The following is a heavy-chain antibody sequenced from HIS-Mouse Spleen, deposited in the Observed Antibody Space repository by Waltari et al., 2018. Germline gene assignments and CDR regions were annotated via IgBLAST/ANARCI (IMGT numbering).Heavy chain of an antibody. Sequence: EVQLVESGGGLVQPGGSLRLYCAASGFTFSSYWWSWVRQAPGKGLEWVANIKQDGSEKYYVDSVKGRFTISRDNAKNSLYLQMNSLRAEDTAVYYCAREGDSGSYFDYWGQGTLVTVSS. CDR3: AREGDSGSYFDY. V-gene: IGHV3-7*01. CDR2: IKQDGSEK. J-gene: IGHJ4*02. CDR1: GFTFSSYW. D-gene: IGHD1-26*01.